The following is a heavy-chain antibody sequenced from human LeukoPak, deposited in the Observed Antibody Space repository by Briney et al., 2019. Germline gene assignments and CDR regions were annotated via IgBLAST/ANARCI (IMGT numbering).Heavy chain of an antibody. J-gene: IGHJ3*02. CDR3: ARDLYYYDSSGPPGDAFDI. D-gene: IGHD3-22*01. Sequence: GGTLRLSCTASGFTFSSYGMNWVRQAPGKGLEWVANIKQDGSEKYYVDSVKGRFTISRDNAKNSLYLQMNSLRAEDTAVYYCARDLYYYDSSGPPGDAFDIWGQGTMVTVSS. CDR2: IKQDGSEK. CDR1: GFTFSSYG. V-gene: IGHV3-7*01.